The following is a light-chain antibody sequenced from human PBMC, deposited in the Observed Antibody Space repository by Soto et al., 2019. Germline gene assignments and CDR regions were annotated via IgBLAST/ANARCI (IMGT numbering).Light chain of an antibody. V-gene: IGKV1-5*01. CDR2: DVS. CDR3: QQYNSYSWT. J-gene: IGKJ1*01. CDR1: QSISYR. Sequence: DIQMTQSPSTLSQSVGDRVTITCRASQSISYRLAWYQQKPGKAPKLLIYDVSSLESGVPSRFSGSGSGTEFTLAISSLQPDDFATYYYQQYNSYSWTFGQGTKVEIK.